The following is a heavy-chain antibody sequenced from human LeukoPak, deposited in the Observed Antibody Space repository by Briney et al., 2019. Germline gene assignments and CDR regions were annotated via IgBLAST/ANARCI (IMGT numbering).Heavy chain of an antibody. CDR1: GFTFSSYG. CDR3: ARVLSGDYLDYCDY. D-gene: IGHD4-17*01. Sequence: GGSLRLFCAASGFTFSSYGMHWVRQAPGKGLEWVAVIWYDGSNKYYADSVKGRFTISRDNSKNTLYLQMNSLRAEDAAVYYCARVLSGDYLDYCDYWGQRTLVTVSS. V-gene: IGHV3-33*01. J-gene: IGHJ4*02. CDR2: IWYDGSNK.